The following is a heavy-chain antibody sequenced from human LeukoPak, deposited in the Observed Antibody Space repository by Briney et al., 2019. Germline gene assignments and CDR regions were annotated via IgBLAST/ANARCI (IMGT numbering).Heavy chain of an antibody. CDR3: ARVLRAASWRSYDY. CDR2: IYYNGGT. D-gene: IGHD5-18*01. V-gene: IGHV4-61*01. Sequence: KASETLSLTCTVSGDSVSNSLYYWSWIRQPPGKGLEWIGYIYYNGGTNYNPSLKSRVTISIDTSTNQFSLRLNSMTAADTAVYYCARVLRAASWRSYDYWGQGSLVTVSS. CDR1: GDSVSNSLYY. J-gene: IGHJ4*02.